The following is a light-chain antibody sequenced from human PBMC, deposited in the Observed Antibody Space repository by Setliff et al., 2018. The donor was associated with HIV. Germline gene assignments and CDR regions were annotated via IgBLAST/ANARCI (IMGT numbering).Light chain of an antibody. CDR1: NSDVGGYNY. CDR2: EVS. CDR3: SSYTNTNTGV. Sequence: QSVLPQPRSVSGSPGQSVTISCTGSNSDVGGYNYVSWYQQHPGKAPKLMIYEVSNRPSGVSNRFSGSKSGNTASLTISGLQAEDEADYYCSSYTNTNTGVFGTGTKVTVL. J-gene: IGLJ1*01. V-gene: IGLV2-14*01.